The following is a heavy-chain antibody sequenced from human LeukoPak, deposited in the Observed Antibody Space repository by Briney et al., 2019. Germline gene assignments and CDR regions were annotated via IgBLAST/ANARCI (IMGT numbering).Heavy chain of an antibody. CDR1: GFTFSSYG. Sequence: PGGSLRLSCAASGFTFSSYGMHWVRQAPGNGLEWVAVISYDGSNKYYADSVKGRFTISRDNSKNTLYLQMNSLRAEDTAVYYCAKEGLWPDWGQGTLVTVSS. CDR3: AKEGLWPD. CDR2: ISYDGSNK. J-gene: IGHJ4*02. V-gene: IGHV3-30*18. D-gene: IGHD5-18*01.